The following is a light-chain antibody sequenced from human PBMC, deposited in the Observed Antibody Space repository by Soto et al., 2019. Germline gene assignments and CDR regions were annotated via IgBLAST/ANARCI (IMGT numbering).Light chain of an antibody. V-gene: IGLV2-8*01. Sequence: QSALTQPASVSGSPGQSITISCTGTSSDVGAYTSVSWYQQHPGKAPKLIIYEVSNRPSGVPDRFSGSKSGNTASLTVSGLQAEDEADYYCSSYAGSSNVFGTGTKVTVL. CDR1: SSDVGAYTS. CDR3: SSYAGSSNV. CDR2: EVS. J-gene: IGLJ1*01.